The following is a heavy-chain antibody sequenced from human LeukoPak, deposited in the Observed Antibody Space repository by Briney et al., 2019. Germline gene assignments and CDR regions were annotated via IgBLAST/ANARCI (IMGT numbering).Heavy chain of an antibody. V-gene: IGHV4-4*07. CDR2: IYTSGST. J-gene: IGHJ3*02. CDR3: ARVATIFGVVTDAFDI. CDR1: GGSISSYY. Sequence: SETLSLTCTVSGGSISSYYWSWIRQPAGKGLEWIGRIYTSGSTNYNPSLKSRVTISVDKSKNQFSLKLSSVTAADTAVYYCARVATIFGVVTDAFDICGQGTMVTVSS. D-gene: IGHD3-3*01.